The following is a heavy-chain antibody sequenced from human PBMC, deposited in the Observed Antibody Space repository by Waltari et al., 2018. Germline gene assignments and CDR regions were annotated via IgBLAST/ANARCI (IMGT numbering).Heavy chain of an antibody. CDR1: GYTLTELS. J-gene: IGHJ4*02. V-gene: IGHV1-24*01. Sequence: QVQLVQSGAEVKKPGASVKVSCKVSGYTLTELSMHWVRQAPVKGLEWMGGFDPEDSETIYSQKFQGRVTMTEDTSTDTAYMELNSLRSEDTAVYYCATDPTRVTMVRGAKGTTGWGQGTLVTVSS. D-gene: IGHD3-10*01. CDR3: ATDPTRVTMVRGAKGTTG. CDR2: FDPEDSET.